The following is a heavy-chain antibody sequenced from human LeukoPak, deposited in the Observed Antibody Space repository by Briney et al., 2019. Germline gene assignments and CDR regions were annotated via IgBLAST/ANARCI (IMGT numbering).Heavy chain of an antibody. CDR3: ARRYRSGGSCQEYYFDY. CDR1: GGSISSHY. V-gene: IGHV4-59*11. J-gene: IGHJ4*02. CDR2: IYYSGST. Sequence: SEALSLTCTVSGGSISSHYWSWIRQPPGKGLEWIGYIYYSGSTNYNPSLKSRVTISVDTSKNQFSLKLSSVTAADTAVYYCARRYRSGGSCQEYYFDYWGQGTLVTVSS. D-gene: IGHD2-15*01.